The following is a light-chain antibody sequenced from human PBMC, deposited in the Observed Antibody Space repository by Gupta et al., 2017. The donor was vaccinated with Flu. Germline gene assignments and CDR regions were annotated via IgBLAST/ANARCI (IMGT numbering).Light chain of an antibody. J-gene: IGKJ1*01. CDR3: QQDGNSPWT. CDR1: QSVSNSY. Sequence: EFVLTQFPDTLSSSPGESASHSCRASQSVSNSYFAWYQQKPGQAPRLLIYDASKRAAGVPDRFSVSESGTDFTLTIGRLEPEDFAVYYCQQDGNSPWTFGQGTKVENK. V-gene: IGKV3-20*01. CDR2: DAS.